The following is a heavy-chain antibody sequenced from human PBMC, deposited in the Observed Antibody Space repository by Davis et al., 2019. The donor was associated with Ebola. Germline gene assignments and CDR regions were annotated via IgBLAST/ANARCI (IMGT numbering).Heavy chain of an antibody. V-gene: IGHV3-48*02. Sequence: GESLKISCAASGFTFSSSSMNWVRQAPGKGLEWVSHSTTSTTTTYYADSVKGRFTISRDNVKSSLYLQMNSLRDEDTAVYYCTRYHLGSYLKDPFDAWGRGTLVTVSS. J-gene: IGHJ4*02. CDR1: GFTFSSSS. CDR2: STTSTTTT. D-gene: IGHD3-10*01. CDR3: TRYHLGSYLKDPFDA.